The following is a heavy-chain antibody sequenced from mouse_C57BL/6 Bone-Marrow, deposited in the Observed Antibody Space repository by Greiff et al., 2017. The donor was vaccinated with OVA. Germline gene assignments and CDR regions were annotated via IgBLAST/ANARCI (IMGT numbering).Heavy chain of an antibody. CDR1: GFNIKDDY. CDR2: IDPENGDT. V-gene: IGHV14-4*01. CDR3: TTRRYFAY. D-gene: IGHD1-1*01. J-gene: IGHJ3*01. Sequence: EVQLQQSGAELVRPGASVKLSCTASGFNIKDDYMHWVKQRPEQGLEWIGWIDPENGDTEYASKFQGKATITADTSSNTAYLQLSSLTSEDTAVYYCTTRRYFAYWGQGTLVTVSA.